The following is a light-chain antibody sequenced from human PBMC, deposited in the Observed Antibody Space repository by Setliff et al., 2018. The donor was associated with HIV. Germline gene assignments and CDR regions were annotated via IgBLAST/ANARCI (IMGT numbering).Light chain of an antibody. CDR2: RNN. CDR3: AAWDDSLNGYV. J-gene: IGLJ1*01. V-gene: IGLV1-47*01. CDR1: SSDVGSYNL. Sequence: QSVLTQSASVSGSPGQSITISCTGTSSDVGSYNLVSWYQQLPGTAPKLLIYRNNQRPSGVPDRFSGSKSGTSASLAISGLQSEDEADYYCAAWDDSLNGYVFGTGTKVTVL.